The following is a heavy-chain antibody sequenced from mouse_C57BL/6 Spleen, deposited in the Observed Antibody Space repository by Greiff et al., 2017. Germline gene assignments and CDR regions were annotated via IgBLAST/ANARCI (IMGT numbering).Heavy chain of an antibody. CDR1: GYTFTSYW. Sequence: QVQLQQSGAELVKPGASVKLSCKASGYTFTSYWMHWVKQRPGQGLEWIGMIHPNSGSTNYNEKFKSKATLTVDKSSSTAYMQLSSLTSEDSAVYYCARGDYYGRLDYWGQGTTLTVSS. CDR2: IHPNSGST. V-gene: IGHV1-64*01. J-gene: IGHJ2*01. D-gene: IGHD1-1*01. CDR3: ARGDYYGRLDY.